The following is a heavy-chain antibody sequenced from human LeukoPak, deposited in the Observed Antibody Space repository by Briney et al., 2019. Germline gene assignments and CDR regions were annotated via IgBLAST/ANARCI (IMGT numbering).Heavy chain of an antibody. V-gene: IGHV4-39*07. CDR3: ARDYSGYGKADY. CDR2: IYSSGTT. CDR1: GGSISSSSYY. D-gene: IGHD5-12*01. J-gene: IGHJ4*02. Sequence: SETLSLTCTVSGGSISSSSYYWGWIRQPPGKGLEWIGSIYSSGTTYYNPSLKSRVTISVDTSKNQFSLKLSSVTAADTAVYYCARDYSGYGKADYWGQGTLVTVSS.